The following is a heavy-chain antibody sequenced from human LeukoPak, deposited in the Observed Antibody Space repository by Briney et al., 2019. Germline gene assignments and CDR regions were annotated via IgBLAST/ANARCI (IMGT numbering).Heavy chain of an antibody. Sequence: GGSLRLSCAASGFTFRSYWMSWVRQAPGKGVEWVANIKQDGSEKYYVDSVKGRFTISRDNAESSLYLQMNSLRAEDTTVYYCAGGGEGPIATRQTFCHYWGQGTLVSVSS. J-gene: IGHJ4*02. CDR3: AGGGEGPIATRQTFCHY. V-gene: IGHV3-7*01. CDR1: GFTFRSYW. D-gene: IGHD6-6*01. CDR2: IKQDGSEK.